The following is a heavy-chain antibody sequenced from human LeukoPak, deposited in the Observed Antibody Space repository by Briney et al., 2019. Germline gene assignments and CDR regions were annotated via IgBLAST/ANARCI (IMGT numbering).Heavy chain of an antibody. J-gene: IGHJ4*02. CDR3: AKWKYSNSGIDDY. CDR2: ISGSGGST. V-gene: IGHV3-23*01. Sequence: GGSLRLSCAASGFTFSSYAMNWVRQAPGKGLEWVSAISGSGGSTYYADSVKGRFTISRDNSKNMLYLQMNSLRAEDTAVYYCAKWKYSNSGIDDYWGQGTLVTVSS. CDR1: GFTFSSYA. D-gene: IGHD6-6*01.